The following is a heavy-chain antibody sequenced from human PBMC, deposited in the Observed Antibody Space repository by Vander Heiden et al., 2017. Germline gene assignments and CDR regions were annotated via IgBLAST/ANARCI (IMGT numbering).Heavy chain of an antibody. Sequence: EVQLSESGGGLVPPGGSLRISCADSGFTFTTYATSWVRQAPGKGLEWVSVISGSGGTSYYADSVKGRFTISRDNSEDTLYLQMNSLTAEDTAVYYCAKVDQSIAALPDSYAMDVWGQGTSVSVSS. CDR2: ISGSGGTS. J-gene: IGHJ6*02. CDR1: GFTFTTYA. V-gene: IGHV3-23*01. D-gene: IGHD6-6*01. CDR3: AKVDQSIAALPDSYAMDV.